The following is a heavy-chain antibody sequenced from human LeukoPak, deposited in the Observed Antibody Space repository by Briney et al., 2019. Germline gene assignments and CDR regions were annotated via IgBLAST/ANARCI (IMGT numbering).Heavy chain of an antibody. J-gene: IGHJ4*02. V-gene: IGHV3-30*04. Sequence: GGSLRLSCAASGFTFSSYAMHWVRQAPGKGLEWVAVISYDGSNKYYADSVKGRFTISRDNSKNTLYLQMNSLRAEDTAVYYCARPGPFGGSQGPFDYWGQGTLVTVSS. CDR3: ARPGPFGGSQGPFDY. CDR1: GFTFSSYA. CDR2: ISYDGSNK. D-gene: IGHD1-26*01.